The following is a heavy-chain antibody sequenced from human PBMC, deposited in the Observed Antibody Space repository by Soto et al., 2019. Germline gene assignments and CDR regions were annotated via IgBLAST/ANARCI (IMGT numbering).Heavy chain of an antibody. Sequence: VGSLRLSCAASVFTFSNYGMHCVRHAPGEGLDWVAVISYGGSNKYYADSVKGRFTISRDNSKNTLYLQMNSLRSEDTAVYYCARDLQPKAPRSFLGWFHPLGHATLVTVS. V-gene: IGHV3-30*03. D-gene: IGHD6-6*01. CDR3: ARDLQPKAPRSFLGWFHP. J-gene: IGHJ5*02. CDR1: VFTFSNYG. CDR2: ISYGGSNK.